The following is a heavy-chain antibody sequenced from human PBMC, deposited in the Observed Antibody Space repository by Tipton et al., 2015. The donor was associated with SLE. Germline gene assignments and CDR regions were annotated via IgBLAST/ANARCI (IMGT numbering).Heavy chain of an antibody. CDR3: AKDYNYDNADYN. D-gene: IGHD4-17*01. Sequence: GLVKPSGTLSLTCAVSGGSISSSNWWTWVRQPPGKGLEWIGEVYPGGSTNYNPSLKSRLTISVDKSRNQFSLKLSSVTVADTAVYYCAKDYNYDNADYNWGQGKLVIVSS. CDR1: GGSISSSNW. J-gene: IGHJ4*02. CDR2: VYPGGST. V-gene: IGHV4-4*02.